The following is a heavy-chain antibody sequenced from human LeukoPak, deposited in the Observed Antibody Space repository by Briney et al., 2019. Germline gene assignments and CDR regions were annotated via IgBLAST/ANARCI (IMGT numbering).Heavy chain of an antibody. Sequence: SETLSLTCTVSGGSMSPYHWGWIRQPPGKGLEWIGEINHSGSTNYNPSLKSRVTISVDTSKNQFSLKLSSVTAADTAVYYCARVSPQFDPWGQGTLVTVSS. CDR3: ARVSPQFDP. J-gene: IGHJ5*02. CDR1: GGSMSPYH. V-gene: IGHV4-34*01. CDR2: INHSGST.